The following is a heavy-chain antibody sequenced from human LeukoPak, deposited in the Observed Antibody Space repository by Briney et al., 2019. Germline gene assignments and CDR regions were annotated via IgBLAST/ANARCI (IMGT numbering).Heavy chain of an antibody. CDR3: ARGAGIAAAGTVYYYYYYMDV. V-gene: IGHV3-11*01. D-gene: IGHD6-13*01. CDR1: GFTFSDYY. CDR2: ISSSGSTI. Sequence: GGSLRLSCAVSGFTFSDYYMSWIRQAPGKGLEWVSYISSSGSTIYYADTVKGRFTISRDNAKNSLYLQMNSLRAEDTAVYYCARGAGIAAAGTVYYYYYYMDVCGKGTTVTVSS. J-gene: IGHJ6*03.